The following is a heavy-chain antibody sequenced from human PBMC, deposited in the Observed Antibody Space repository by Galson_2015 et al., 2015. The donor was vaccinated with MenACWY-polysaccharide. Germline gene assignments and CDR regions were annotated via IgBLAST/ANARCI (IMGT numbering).Heavy chain of an antibody. D-gene: IGHD7-27*01. Sequence: SLRLSCAASGLTFSNWWMTWVRQAPGTGLEWVASIKKDGSEKYYVDSVKGRFTISRDNAKDSLYLQMNSLRADDTAVYFCARGHLGLGLWGQGTTVTVSS. CDR3: ARGHLGLGL. V-gene: IGHV3-7*01. J-gene: IGHJ6*02. CDR2: IKKDGSEK. CDR1: GLTFSNWW.